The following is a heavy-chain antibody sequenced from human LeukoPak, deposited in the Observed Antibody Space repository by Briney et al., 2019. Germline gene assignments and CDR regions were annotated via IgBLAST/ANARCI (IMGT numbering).Heavy chain of an antibody. CDR3: ARTTEDCSSTSCYQYWFDP. V-gene: IGHV4-34*01. Sequence: SETLSLTCTVSGGSFSGYYWSWIRQPPGKGLEWIGEINHSGSTNYNPSLKSRVTISVDTSKNQFSLKLNSVTAADTAVYYCARTTEDCSSTSCYQYWFDPWGQGTLVTVSS. D-gene: IGHD2-2*01. CDR1: GGSFSGYY. J-gene: IGHJ5*02. CDR2: INHSGST.